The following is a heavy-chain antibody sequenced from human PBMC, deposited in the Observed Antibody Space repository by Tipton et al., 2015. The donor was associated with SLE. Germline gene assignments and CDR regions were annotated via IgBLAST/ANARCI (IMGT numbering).Heavy chain of an antibody. CDR2: IYPSGST. Sequence: TLSLTCTVSGGSISSYYWTWIRQPPGKGLEWIGYIYPSGSTHYNPSLKSRVTMSIDASKNQFSLKLSSVTAADTAVYFCASLYGSTFQRDYWGQGTLVTVSS. CDR3: ASLYGSTFQRDY. V-gene: IGHV4-59*01. J-gene: IGHJ4*02. D-gene: IGHD6-13*01. CDR1: GGSISSYY.